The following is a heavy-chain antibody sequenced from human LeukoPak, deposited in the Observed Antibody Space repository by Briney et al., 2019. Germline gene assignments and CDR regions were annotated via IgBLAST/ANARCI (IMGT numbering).Heavy chain of an antibody. CDR1: GGSISSSSYY. Sequence: PSETLSLTCTVSGGSISSSSYYWGWIRQPPGKGLEWIGSIYYSGSTYYNPSLKSRVTISVDTSKNQFSLKLSSVTAADTAVYYCAREYYGSGSYYNLDYWGQGTLVTVSS. J-gene: IGHJ4*02. D-gene: IGHD3-10*01. CDR2: IYYSGST. V-gene: IGHV4-39*02. CDR3: AREYYGSGSYYNLDY.